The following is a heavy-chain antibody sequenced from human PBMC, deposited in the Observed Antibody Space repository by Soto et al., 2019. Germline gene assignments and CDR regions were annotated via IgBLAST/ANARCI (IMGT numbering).Heavy chain of an antibody. V-gene: IGHV3-7*01. Sequence: EVQLVESGGGLVQPGESLRLSCAASGFTFSSYWMTWVRQAPGKGLEWVANIKQDGSEKYYVDSVRGRFTVSRDNAKNSLYLQMNSLRAEDTAVYYCARVVGATQMDFDYWGQGTLVTVSS. D-gene: IGHD1-26*01. J-gene: IGHJ4*02. CDR2: IKQDGSEK. CDR3: ARVVGATQMDFDY. CDR1: GFTFSSYW.